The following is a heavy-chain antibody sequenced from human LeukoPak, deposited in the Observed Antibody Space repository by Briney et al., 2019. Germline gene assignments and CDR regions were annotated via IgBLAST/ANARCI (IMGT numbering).Heavy chain of an antibody. CDR2: INPNSGGT. V-gene: IGHV1-2*02. CDR1: GYTFTGYY. Sequence: ASVKVSCKASGYTFTGYYMHWVRQAPGQGLEWMGWINPNSGGTNYAQKFQGRVTMTRDTSISTAYMELSRLRSDDTAVYYCARPVVRYSYGYGDWFDPWGQGTLVTVSS. D-gene: IGHD5-18*01. J-gene: IGHJ5*02. CDR3: ARPVVRYSYGYGDWFDP.